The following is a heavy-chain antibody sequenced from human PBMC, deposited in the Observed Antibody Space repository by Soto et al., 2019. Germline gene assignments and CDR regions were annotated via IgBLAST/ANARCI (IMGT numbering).Heavy chain of an antibody. CDR2: ILCDGSNK. J-gene: IGHJ4*02. Sequence: QVQLVESGGGVVQPGRSLRLSCAASGFTFNNYAMHWVRQAPGKGLEWVAGILCDGSNKYYAGSVKGRFTISRDNSKNTVSLQMNSLRPEDTAVYYCVREDTGSFDYWGQGTLVTVSS. CDR1: GFTFNNYA. V-gene: IGHV3-30-3*01. CDR3: VREDTGSFDY. D-gene: IGHD2-8*02.